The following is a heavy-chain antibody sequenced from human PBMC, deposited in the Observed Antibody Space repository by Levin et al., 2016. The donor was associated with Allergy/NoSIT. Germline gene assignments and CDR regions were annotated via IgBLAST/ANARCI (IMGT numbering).Heavy chain of an antibody. J-gene: IGHJ6*02. Sequence: SVKVSCKASGVTLNTYAISWVRQAPGQGLEWMGRIIPIFGRANYAQKLQGRVTITADKSTSTAYMEVSSLRSEDTAVYYCAGRLTGDDYYYAMDVWGQGTTVIVSS. CDR1: GVTLNTYA. D-gene: IGHD7-27*01. V-gene: IGHV1-69*04. CDR2: IIPIFGRA. CDR3: AGRLTGDDYYYAMDV.